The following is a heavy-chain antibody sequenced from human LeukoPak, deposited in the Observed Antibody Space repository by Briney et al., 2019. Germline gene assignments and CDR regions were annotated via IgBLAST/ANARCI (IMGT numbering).Heavy chain of an antibody. CDR3: ARALTYYYYMDV. V-gene: IGHV4-39*07. CDR2: IYYSGST. Sequence: SETLSLTCTVSRGSISSDSYYWGWIRQPPGKGLQWIGTIYYSGSTYYNPSLKSRVTISVDTSKNQFSLKLSSVTAADTAVYYCARALTYYYYMDVWGKGTTVTVSS. J-gene: IGHJ6*03. CDR1: RGSISSDSYY.